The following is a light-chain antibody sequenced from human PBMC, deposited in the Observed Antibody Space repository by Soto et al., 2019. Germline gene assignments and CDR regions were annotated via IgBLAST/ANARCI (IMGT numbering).Light chain of an antibody. V-gene: IGLV2-23*01. CDR1: SNDVGFYDL. CDR2: EGS. J-gene: IGLJ1*01. Sequence: QSALTQPASVSGSPGQSVTISCTGTSNDVGFYDLVSWYQQYPGKAPKLIIYEGSRRPSGVSNRFSGSKSGNTAYLTITGLQAEDEAAYYCCAYAGSVTLFVFPAGTRSPS. CDR3: CAYAGSVTLFV.